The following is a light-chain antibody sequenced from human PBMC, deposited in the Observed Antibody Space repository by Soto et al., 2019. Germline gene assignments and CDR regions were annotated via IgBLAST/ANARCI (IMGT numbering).Light chain of an antibody. CDR2: GAS. Sequence: IGMTQSPATLSVSPGERATLSCRASQSVSSNLSWYQQKPGQAPRLLIYGASTRATGIPARFSGSGSGTEFTLTISSLQSEDFAVYYCQQYNNWPKTFGQGTNVDI. CDR1: QSVSSN. CDR3: QQYNNWPKT. V-gene: IGKV3-15*01. J-gene: IGKJ1*01.